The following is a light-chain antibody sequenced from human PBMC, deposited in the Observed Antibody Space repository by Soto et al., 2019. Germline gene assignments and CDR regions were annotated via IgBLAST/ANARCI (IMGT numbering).Light chain of an antibody. Sequence: EIVLTQSPATLSLSPGERATLSCRASQSVSSYLAWYQQKPGQAPRLLIYDASNRATGIPARFSGSGSGTHFTLTISRLEPEDFALYYCQQYGSSPRISFGQGTLLEIK. J-gene: IGKJ5*01. V-gene: IGKV3-20*01. CDR1: QSVSSY. CDR2: DAS. CDR3: QQYGSSPRIS.